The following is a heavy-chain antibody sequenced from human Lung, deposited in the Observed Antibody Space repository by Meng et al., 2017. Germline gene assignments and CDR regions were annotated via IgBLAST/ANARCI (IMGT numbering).Heavy chain of an antibody. CDR1: VGSFSDYY. Sequence: QVQLQEWGAGLLKPSETLSLPTVFSVGSFSDYYWSWIRQPPGKGLEWIGEINHSGSTNYNPSLESRATISVDTSQNNLSLKLSSVTAADSAVYYCARGPTTMAHDFDYWGQGTLVTVSS. V-gene: IGHV4-34*01. CDR2: INHSGST. CDR3: ARGPTTMAHDFDY. D-gene: IGHD4-11*01. J-gene: IGHJ4*02.